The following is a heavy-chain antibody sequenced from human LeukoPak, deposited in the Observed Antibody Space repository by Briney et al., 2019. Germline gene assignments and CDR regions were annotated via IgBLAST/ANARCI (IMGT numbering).Heavy chain of an antibody. CDR1: GFSFSSYW. J-gene: IGHJ4*02. Sequence: PGGSLRLSCATSGFSFSSYWMNWVRQAPGKGLEWLTVISYTGDRQTYADSVRGRFTISRDNSKNTLFLQMESLRPEDTALYCARELSLSSDLWTGPLDSWGQGTLVTVSS. CDR3: ARELSLSSDLWTGPLDS. V-gene: IGHV3-30-3*01. CDR2: ISYTGDRQ. D-gene: IGHD3/OR15-3a*01.